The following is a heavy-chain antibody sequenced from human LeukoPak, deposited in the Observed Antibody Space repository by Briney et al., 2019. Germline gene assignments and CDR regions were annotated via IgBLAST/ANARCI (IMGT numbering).Heavy chain of an antibody. CDR3: TRVHRSSTWYVDY. Sequence: GGSLRLSCAASGFTFSTYWMHWVRQAPGKGLVWVARINGDGSGTNYADSVKGRFTVSRDNAKNTLYLEMNSLRVEDTAVYYCTRVHRSSTWYVDYWGQGALVTVSS. CDR2: INGDGSGT. CDR1: GFTFSTYW. V-gene: IGHV3-74*01. D-gene: IGHD6-13*01. J-gene: IGHJ4*02.